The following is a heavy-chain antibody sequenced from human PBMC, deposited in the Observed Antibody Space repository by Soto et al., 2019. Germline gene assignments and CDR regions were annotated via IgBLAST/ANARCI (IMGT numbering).Heavy chain of an antibody. CDR3: AKDVSVVVPAAHHDAFDI. CDR2: ISGSGGST. CDR1: GFTFSSYA. J-gene: IGHJ3*02. Sequence: GGSLRLSCAASGFTFSSYAMSWVRQAPGKGLEWVSAISGSGGSTYYADSVKGRFTISRDNSKNTLYLQMNSLRVEDTAVYYCAKDVSVVVPAAHHDAFDIWGQGTMVTVSS. D-gene: IGHD2-2*01. V-gene: IGHV3-23*01.